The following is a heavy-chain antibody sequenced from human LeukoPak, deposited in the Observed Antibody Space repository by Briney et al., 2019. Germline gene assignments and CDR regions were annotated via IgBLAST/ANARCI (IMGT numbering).Heavy chain of an antibody. CDR1: GFTFDDYA. D-gene: IGHD2-2*01. J-gene: IGHJ4*02. CDR3: AKVRAGYCSSTSCYGFDY. Sequence: QPGRSLRLSCAASGFTFDDYAMHWVRHAPGKGLEWVSGISWNSGSIGYADSVKGRFTISRDNAKNSLYLQMNSLRAEDTALYYCAKVRAGYCSSTSCYGFDYWGQGTLVTVSS. CDR2: ISWNSGSI. V-gene: IGHV3-9*01.